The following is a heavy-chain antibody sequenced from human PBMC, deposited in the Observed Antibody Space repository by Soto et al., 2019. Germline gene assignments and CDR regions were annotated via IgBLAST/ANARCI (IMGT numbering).Heavy chain of an antibody. CDR1: GGSVSSGDYY. CDR2: IYYSGNT. J-gene: IGHJ5*02. V-gene: IGHV4-61*08. Sequence: SESLSLGCTVSGGSVSSGDYYWSWILQPPGKGLEWIGYIYYSGNTNYNPSLKSRVIISVDTSKNLFSLKLTSVTAADTAVYYCARIPVDTSMIYWLDPWGQGTLVTVSS. CDR3: ARIPVDTSMIYWLDP. D-gene: IGHD5-18*01.